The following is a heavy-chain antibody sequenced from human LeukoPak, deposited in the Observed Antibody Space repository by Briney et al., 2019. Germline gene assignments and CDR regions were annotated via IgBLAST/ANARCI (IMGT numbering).Heavy chain of an antibody. CDR1: GGSISSYY. D-gene: IGHD4-11*01. CDR2: IYYSGGA. Sequence: SETLSLTCTVSGGSISSYYWSWIRQPPGKGLEWIGYIYYSGGANYNPSLKSRVTMSVDTSKSQLSLNLISVTAADTAVYFCARGKGVAVNPLDYWGQGTQVTVSS. CDR3: ARGKGVAVNPLDY. J-gene: IGHJ4*02. V-gene: IGHV4-59*01.